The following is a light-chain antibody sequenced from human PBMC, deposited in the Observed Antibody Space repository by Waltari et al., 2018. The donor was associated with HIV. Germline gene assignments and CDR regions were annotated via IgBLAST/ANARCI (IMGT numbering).Light chain of an antibody. J-gene: IGLJ3*02. Sequence: QSVLTQPPSASGTPGQRVTIYCSGSNSNIGINYVYWYQQLPGTAPKLLIYGDNQRPSGVPGRFSGSKSGTSASLAISGLRSEDEADYYCAVWDDSLSGRVFGGGTNLTVL. CDR2: GDN. CDR1: NSNIGINY. CDR3: AVWDDSLSGRV. V-gene: IGLV1-47*01.